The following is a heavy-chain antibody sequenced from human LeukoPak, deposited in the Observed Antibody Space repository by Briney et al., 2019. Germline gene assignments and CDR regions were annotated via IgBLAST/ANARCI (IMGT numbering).Heavy chain of an antibody. J-gene: IGHJ4*02. Sequence: ASVKVSCKASGYTFTSYGISWVRQAPGQGLEWMGWISAYNGNTNYAQKLQGRVTMTTDTSTSTAYMELRSLRSDDTAVYYCAGDSSSGSWGPLDYWGQGTLVTVSS. CDR1: GYTFTSYG. V-gene: IGHV1-18*01. D-gene: IGHD1-26*01. CDR2: ISAYNGNT. CDR3: AGDSSSGSWGPLDY.